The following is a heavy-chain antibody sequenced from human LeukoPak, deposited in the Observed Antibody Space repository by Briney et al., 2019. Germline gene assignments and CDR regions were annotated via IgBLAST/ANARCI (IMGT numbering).Heavy chain of an antibody. D-gene: IGHD2-2*01. CDR1: GFTFSSYS. Sequence: GGSLRLSCAASGFTFSSYSMSWVRQAPGKGLEWVSFISSSSSYIYYADSVKGRFTISRDNAKNSLYLQMNSLRAEDTAVYYCARAGIVVVPAAMTIYYYYYMDVWGKGTTVTVSS. CDR3: ARAGIVVVPAAMTIYYYYYMDV. J-gene: IGHJ6*03. V-gene: IGHV3-21*01. CDR2: ISSSSSYI.